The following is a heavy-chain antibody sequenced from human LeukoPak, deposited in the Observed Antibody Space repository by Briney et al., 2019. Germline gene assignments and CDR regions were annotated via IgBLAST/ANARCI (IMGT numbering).Heavy chain of an antibody. J-gene: IGHJ4*02. CDR3: AKAAYCTSTSCHFSGYAQRPLDS. CDR1: GFTFSNYA. V-gene: IGHV3-23*01. D-gene: IGHD2-2*01. Sequence: GGSLRLSCTASGFTFSNYAMSWVRQAPGKGLEWVSTISGSDGSTYYADSVKGRFTISRDNSKNTMYLKMNSLRVEDTAVYYCAKAAYCTSTSCHFSGYAQRPLDSWGQGTLVTVSS. CDR2: ISGSDGST.